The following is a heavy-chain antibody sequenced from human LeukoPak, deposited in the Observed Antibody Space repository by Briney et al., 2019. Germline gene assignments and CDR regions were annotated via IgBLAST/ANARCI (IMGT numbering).Heavy chain of an antibody. CDR3: AKSLTTVKRGNFDS. J-gene: IGHJ4*02. CDR1: GFTFSSYG. D-gene: IGHD4-17*01. CDR2: ISYDGSNK. V-gene: IGHV3-30*18. Sequence: GGSLRLSCAASGFTFSSYGMHWVRQAPGKGLEWVAVISYDGSNKYYADSVKGRFTISRDNSKNTLYLQMNSLRAEDTAVFFCAKSLTTVKRGNFDSWGQGTLVTVSS.